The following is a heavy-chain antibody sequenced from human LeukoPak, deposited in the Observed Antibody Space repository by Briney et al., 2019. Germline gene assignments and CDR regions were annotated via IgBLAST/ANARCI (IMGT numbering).Heavy chain of an antibody. J-gene: IGHJ3*02. V-gene: IGHV4-59*01. Sequence: SETLSLTCTVSGGSISSYYWSWIRQPPGKGLEWIGYIYYSGSTNYNPPLKSRVTISVDTSKNQFSLKLSSVTAADTAVYYCARRSGPGAFDIWGQGTMVTVSS. CDR1: GGSISSYY. CDR3: ARRSGPGAFDI. CDR2: IYYSGST.